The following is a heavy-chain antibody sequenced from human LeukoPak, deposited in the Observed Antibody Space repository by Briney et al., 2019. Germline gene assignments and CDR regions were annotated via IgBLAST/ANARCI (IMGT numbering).Heavy chain of an antibody. CDR3: ARVSCSSTSCPRRDALDV. J-gene: IGHJ3*01. CDR2: ISSSGST. Sequence: SETLSLTCTVSGGSISSYFWNWIRQPPGKGLEWIGYISSSGSTNSNPSLKSRVSISVDTSKNQFSLNLTSVTTADTAVYYCARVSCSSTSCPRRDALDVWGQGTMVTVSS. V-gene: IGHV4-59*01. CDR1: GGSISSYF. D-gene: IGHD2-2*01.